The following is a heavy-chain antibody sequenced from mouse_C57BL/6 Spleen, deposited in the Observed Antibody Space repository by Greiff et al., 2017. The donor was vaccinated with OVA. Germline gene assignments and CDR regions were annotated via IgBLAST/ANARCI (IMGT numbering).Heavy chain of an antibody. D-gene: IGHD2-4*01. V-gene: IGHV1-72*01. CDR2: IDPNSGGT. CDR1: GYTFTSYW. Sequence: QVQLKQPGAELVKPGASVKLSCKASGYTFTSYWMHWVKQRPGRGLEWIGRIDPNSGGTKYNEKFKSKATLTVDKPSSTAYMQLSSLTSEDSAVYYCARKGAYDYDWFAYWGQGTLVTVSA. J-gene: IGHJ3*01. CDR3: ARKGAYDYDWFAY.